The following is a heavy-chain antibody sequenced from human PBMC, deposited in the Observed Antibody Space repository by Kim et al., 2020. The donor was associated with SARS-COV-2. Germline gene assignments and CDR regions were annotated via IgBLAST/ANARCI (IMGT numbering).Heavy chain of an antibody. CDR1: GYTFIIYG. J-gene: IGHJ4*01. D-gene: IGHD1-26*01. CDR3: ARDRSGSLRAFDY. CDR2: IGTYNGNT. Sequence: ASVKVSCKASGYTFIIYGLSWMRQAPGQGLEWMGWIGTYNGNTIYAQKLQGRITMTTDTSTSTAYMELRSLRLDDTAVYYCARDRSGSLRAFDYWGPGTLVTVSS. V-gene: IGHV1-18*04.